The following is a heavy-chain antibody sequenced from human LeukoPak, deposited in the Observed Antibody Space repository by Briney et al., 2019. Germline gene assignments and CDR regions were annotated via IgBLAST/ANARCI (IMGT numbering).Heavy chain of an antibody. CDR2: INHSGST. J-gene: IGHJ3*02. D-gene: IGHD2-2*02. CDR1: GGSFSGYY. V-gene: IGHV4-34*01. Sequence: SETLSLTCDVYGGSFSGYYWSWIRQPPGKGLEWIGEINHSGSTNYNPSLKSRVTISVDTSKNQFSLKLSSVTAADTAVYYCARAGGYRYCSSTSCYRFAFDIWGQGTMVTVS. CDR3: ARAGGYRYCSSTSCYRFAFDI.